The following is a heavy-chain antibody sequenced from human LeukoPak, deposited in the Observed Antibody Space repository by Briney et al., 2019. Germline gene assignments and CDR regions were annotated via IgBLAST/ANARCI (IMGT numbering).Heavy chain of an antibody. V-gene: IGHV3-48*03. CDR1: GFTFSSYG. Sequence: PGGSLRLSCAASGFTFSSYGMNWVRQAPGKGLEWVSYISSSGSTIYYADSVKGRFTISRDNAKSSLYLQMNSLRVEDTALYYCARSPYSESYYGDAFDVWGQGTMVTVSS. J-gene: IGHJ3*01. CDR3: ARSPYSESYYGDAFDV. CDR2: ISSSGSTI. D-gene: IGHD1-26*01.